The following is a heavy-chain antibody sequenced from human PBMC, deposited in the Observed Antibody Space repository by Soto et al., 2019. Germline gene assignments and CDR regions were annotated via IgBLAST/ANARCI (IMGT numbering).Heavy chain of an antibody. CDR2: ISYDGSNK. CDR1: GFTFSSYG. V-gene: IGHV3-30*18. Sequence: GGSLRLSCAASGFTFSSYGMHWVRQAPGKGLEWVAVISYDGSNKYYADSVKGRFTISRDNSKNTLYLQMNSLRAEDTAVYYCAKDPIYYGSGRLPPLDAFDIWGQGIMVTVSS. J-gene: IGHJ3*02. CDR3: AKDPIYYGSGRLPPLDAFDI. D-gene: IGHD3-10*01.